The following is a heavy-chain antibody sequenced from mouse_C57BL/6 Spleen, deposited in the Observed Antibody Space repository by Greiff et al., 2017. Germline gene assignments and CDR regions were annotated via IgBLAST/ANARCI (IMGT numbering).Heavy chain of an antibody. CDR3: ARDYYGSSSYAMDY. D-gene: IGHD1-1*01. CDR1: GYSITSGYY. J-gene: IGHJ4*01. V-gene: IGHV3-6*01. Sequence: EVKLQESGPGLVKPSQSLSLTCSVTGYSITSGYYWNWIRQFPGNKLEWMGYISYDGSNNYNPSLKNRISITRATSKNQFFLKLNSVTTEDTATYYCARDYYGSSSYAMDYWGQGTSVTVSS. CDR2: ISYDGSN.